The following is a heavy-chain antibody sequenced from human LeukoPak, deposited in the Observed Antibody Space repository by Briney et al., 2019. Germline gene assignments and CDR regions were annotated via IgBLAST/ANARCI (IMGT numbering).Heavy chain of an antibody. D-gene: IGHD3-10*01. V-gene: IGHV1-69*05. CDR1: GGTFSSYA. CDR3: ASPYGSGIFYFDY. J-gene: IGHJ4*02. Sequence: SVKVSCKASGGTFSSYAISWVRQAPGQGLEWMGGIIPIFGTANYAQKFQGRVTITTDESTGTAYMELSSLRSEDTAVYYCASPYGSGIFYFDYWGQGTLVTVSS. CDR2: IIPIFGTA.